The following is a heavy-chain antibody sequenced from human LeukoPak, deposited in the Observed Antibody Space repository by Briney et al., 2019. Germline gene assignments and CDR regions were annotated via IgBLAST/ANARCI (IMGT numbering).Heavy chain of an antibody. J-gene: IGHJ4*02. D-gene: IGHD1/OR15-1a*01. CDR1: GYTFTKYY. Sequence: GASVKVSCKASGYTFTKYYIHWVRQAPGQGLEWMGIINPSGGSTNYAQKFQGRVTMTTDTSTITVYMEVSSLRSEDTAVYYCARWRTTYLDYWGQGTLVTVSS. CDR3: ARWRTTYLDY. CDR2: INPSGGST. V-gene: IGHV1-46*01.